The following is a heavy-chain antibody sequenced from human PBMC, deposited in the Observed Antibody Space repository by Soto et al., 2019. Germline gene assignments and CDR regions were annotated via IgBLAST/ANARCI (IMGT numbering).Heavy chain of an antibody. J-gene: IGHJ3*02. D-gene: IGHD3-22*01. CDR1: GGSINSGDYY. CDR2: IYYSGST. CDR3: ATVPTYYYDRSGYANAFDM. Sequence: ASETLSLTCTVSGGSINSGDYYWSWIRQPPGKGLEWIGYIYYSGSTYHNPSLKSRINISVYTSKNQFSLKLSSVTAADTAVYYCATVPTYYYDRSGYANAFDMWGKGTMVTVSS. V-gene: IGHV4-30-4*01.